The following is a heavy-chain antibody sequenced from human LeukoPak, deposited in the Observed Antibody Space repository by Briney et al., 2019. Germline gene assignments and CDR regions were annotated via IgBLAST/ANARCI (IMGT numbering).Heavy chain of an antibody. D-gene: IGHD1-26*01. CDR2: IYPGDSDT. V-gene: IGHV5-51*01. CDR3: ARRLGSYYVFDY. CDR1: GYSFTSYW. J-gene: IGHJ4*02. Sequence: GEPLKFSCKGSGYSFTSYWIGWVRQMPGKGLEWMGIIYPGDSDTSYSPSFQGQATTPADKPISPSYLQWSRRKASTTATYYCARRLGSYYVFDYWGQGTLVTVSS.